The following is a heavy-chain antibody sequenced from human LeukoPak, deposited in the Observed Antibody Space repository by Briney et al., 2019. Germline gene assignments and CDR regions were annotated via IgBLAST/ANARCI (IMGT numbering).Heavy chain of an antibody. D-gene: IGHD5-24*01. CDR2: ISSSSYI. CDR3: VRDQPLWGTEKDGFDF. Sequence: PGGSLRLSCAASGFTFSSYSMNWVRQAPGKGLEWVSSISSSSYIYYADSVKGRFTISRDNAKNSLYLQMNSLRVDDTAMYYCVRDQPLWGTEKDGFDFWGRGTKVTVSS. CDR1: GFTFSSYS. J-gene: IGHJ3*01. V-gene: IGHV3-21*01.